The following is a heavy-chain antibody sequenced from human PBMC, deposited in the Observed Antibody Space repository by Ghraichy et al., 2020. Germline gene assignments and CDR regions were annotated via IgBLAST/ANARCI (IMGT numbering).Heavy chain of an antibody. J-gene: IGHJ4*02. CDR3: ARLEWLGQVDY. Sequence: SETLSLTCTVSGGSISSYYWSWIRQPPGKGLEWIGYIYYSGSTNYNPSLKSRVTISVDTSKNQFSLKLSSVTAADTAVYYCARLEWLGQVDYWGQGTLVTVSS. CDR2: IYYSGST. V-gene: IGHV4-59*08. CDR1: GGSISSYY. D-gene: IGHD3-3*01.